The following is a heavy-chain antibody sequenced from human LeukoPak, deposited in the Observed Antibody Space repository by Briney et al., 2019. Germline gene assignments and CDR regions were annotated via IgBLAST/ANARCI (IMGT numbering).Heavy chain of an antibody. V-gene: IGHV4-39*07. CDR2: FYHSGST. D-gene: IGHD3-22*01. CDR3: ARGRHYYDSSGYYFFDY. Sequence: SETLSLTCTVSGGSISSSSYYWGWIRQPPGKGLEWIGSFYHSGSTYYDPSLKSRVTISVDTSKNQFSLKVSSVTAADTAVYYCARGRHYYDSSGYYFFDYWGQGTLVTVSS. CDR1: GGSISSSSYY. J-gene: IGHJ4*02.